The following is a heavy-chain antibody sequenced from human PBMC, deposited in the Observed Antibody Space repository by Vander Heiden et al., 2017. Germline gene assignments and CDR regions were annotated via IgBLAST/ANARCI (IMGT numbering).Heavy chain of an antibody. D-gene: IGHD3-10*02. CDR3: ARDHYYYVWGTSLHGMDV. V-gene: IGHV1-18*04. J-gene: IGHJ6*02. Sequence: HVLMLQSVAEVIKPLASVKVSFIASVYTLTSYGISWVRQAPGQGLEWMGWISAYNGNSNYAQNFQGRVSMTTDTSTNTAYMELRSLTSDDTAVYYCARDHYYYVWGTSLHGMDVWGQGTTVTVSS. CDR1: VYTLTSYG. CDR2: ISAYNGNS.